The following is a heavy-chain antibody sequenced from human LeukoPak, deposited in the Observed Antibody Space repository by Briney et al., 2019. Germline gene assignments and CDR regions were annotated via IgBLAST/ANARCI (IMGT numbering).Heavy chain of an antibody. J-gene: IGHJ5*02. CDR2: ISSSSSYI. D-gene: IGHD3-3*01. CDR1: GFTFSSYS. CDR3: ARDYDFWSGYSYNWFDP. Sequence: PGXSLRLSCAASGFTFSSYSMNWVRQAPGKGPEWVSSISSSSSYIYYADSVKGRFTISRDNAKNSLYLQMNSLRAEDTAVYYCARDYDFWSGYSYNWFDPWGQGTLVTVSS. V-gene: IGHV3-21*01.